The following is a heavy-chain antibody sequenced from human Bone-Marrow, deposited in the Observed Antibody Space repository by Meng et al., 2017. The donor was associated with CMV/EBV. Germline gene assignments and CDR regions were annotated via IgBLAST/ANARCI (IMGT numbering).Heavy chain of an antibody. CDR3: ARGSWGSGFDI. V-gene: IGHV4-39*07. CDR1: GGSISTTDYF. CDR2: IYYSGST. J-gene: IGHJ3*02. D-gene: IGHD3-16*01. Sequence: SETLSLTCTVSGGSISTTDYFWGWIRQPPGKGLEWIGNIYYSGSTYYNPSLKSRDTISADTSKNQFSLELISVTAADTAVYYCARGSWGSGFDIWGQGAMVTVSS.